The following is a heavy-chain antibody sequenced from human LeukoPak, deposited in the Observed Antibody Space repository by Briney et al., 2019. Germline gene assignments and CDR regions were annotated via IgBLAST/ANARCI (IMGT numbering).Heavy chain of an antibody. Sequence: GGSLRLSCEASGFTFNTYSMNWARQAPGKGLEWVSSIDSSGGYMFYADSVKGRFIISRDNAKNSLYLQMNSLRAEDTAVYYCARDLTRIAVAGTWGQGTLVTVSS. J-gene: IGHJ4*02. D-gene: IGHD6-19*01. CDR1: GFTFNTYS. CDR3: ARDLTRIAVAGT. CDR2: IDSSGGYM. V-gene: IGHV3-21*01.